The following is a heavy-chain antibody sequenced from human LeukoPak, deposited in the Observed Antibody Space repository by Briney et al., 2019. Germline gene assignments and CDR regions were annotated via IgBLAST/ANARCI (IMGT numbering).Heavy chain of an antibody. CDR2: PYYGGTN. CDR1: GVSISTYY. CDR3: ARNAAVATSRSWFDP. D-gene: IGHD6-19*01. V-gene: IGHV4-59*08. Sequence: SETLSRNCTVSGVSISTYYWRWIPQPPGQGLECIGFPYYGGTNNYNPTLESRVTMSVDTPKNKFTLKLTSVTAADTAVYYCARNAAVATSRSWFDPWGQGTLVTVSS. J-gene: IGHJ5*02.